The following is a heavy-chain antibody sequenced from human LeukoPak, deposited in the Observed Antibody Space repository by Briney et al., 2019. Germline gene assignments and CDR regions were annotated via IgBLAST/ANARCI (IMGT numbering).Heavy chain of an antibody. J-gene: IGHJ4*02. CDR1: GFTFDDYA. V-gene: IGHV3-9*01. Sequence: GGSLRLSCAASGFTFDDYAMHWVRQAPGRGLEWVSGISWNSGSIGYADSVKGRFTISRDNAKNSLYLQMNSLRAEDTALYYCAKGSRDSTSNLFHYWGQGTLVTVSS. D-gene: IGHD2-2*01. CDR3: AKGSRDSTSNLFHY. CDR2: ISWNSGSI.